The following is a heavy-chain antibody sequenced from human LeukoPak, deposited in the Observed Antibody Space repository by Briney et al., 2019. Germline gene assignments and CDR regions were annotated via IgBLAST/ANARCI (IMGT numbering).Heavy chain of an antibody. CDR1: GFTVSSNY. Sequence: GGSLRLSCAVSGFTVSSNYMSWVRQAPGKGLEWVSVIYSGGSTYYAESVKGRFTISRDNSKNTLYLQMNSLRAEDTAVYYCARLSGDYFDYWGQGTLVTVSS. CDR3: ARLSGDYFDY. CDR2: IYSGGST. V-gene: IGHV3-53*01. D-gene: IGHD4-17*01. J-gene: IGHJ4*02.